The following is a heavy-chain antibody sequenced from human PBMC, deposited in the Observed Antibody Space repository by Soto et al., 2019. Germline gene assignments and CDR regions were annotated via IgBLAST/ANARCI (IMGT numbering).Heavy chain of an antibody. V-gene: IGHV1-3*01. J-gene: IGHJ4*02. CDR3: ARAVAVPADFDY. Sequence: GASVKVSCKASGYTFTSYAMNWVRQAPGQRLEWMGWINAGNGNTKYSQKYQGRVTITRDTSASTAYMELSSLRYEFSAFYYCARAVAVPADFDYWGQGTLVTVSS. CDR1: GYTFTSYA. D-gene: IGHD6-19*01. CDR2: INAGNGNT.